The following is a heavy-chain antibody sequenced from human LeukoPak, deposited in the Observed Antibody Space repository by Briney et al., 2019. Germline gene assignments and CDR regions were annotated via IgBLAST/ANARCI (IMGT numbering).Heavy chain of an antibody. D-gene: IGHD2-21*02. CDR2: IVEDGSQK. CDR1: GFTFSSCW. CDR3: ARDVVGGDTLDS. J-gene: IGHJ4*02. V-gene: IGHV3-7*01. Sequence: GGSLRLSCAASGFTFSSCWMTWVRQAPGKGQEWVASIVEDGSQKYYVDSVRGRFTTSRDNAKNSLYLQMNSLEVEDTAVYYCARDVVGGDTLDSWGQGTLVTVSS.